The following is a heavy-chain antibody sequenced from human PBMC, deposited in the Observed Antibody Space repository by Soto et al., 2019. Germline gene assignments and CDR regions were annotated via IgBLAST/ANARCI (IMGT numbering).Heavy chain of an antibody. CDR1: GFTFSSYG. D-gene: IGHD3-22*01. CDR3: ARDEGNYYDSSGGSFDL. Sequence: QVQLVESGGGVVQPGRSLRLSCAASGFTFSSYGMHWVRQAPGKGLEWVAVIWYDGSNKYYADSVKGRFTISTDNSKNTLYLQMNSLRAEDTAVYYCARDEGNYYDSSGGSFDLWGRGTLVTVSS. V-gene: IGHV3-33*01. CDR2: IWYDGSNK. J-gene: IGHJ2*01.